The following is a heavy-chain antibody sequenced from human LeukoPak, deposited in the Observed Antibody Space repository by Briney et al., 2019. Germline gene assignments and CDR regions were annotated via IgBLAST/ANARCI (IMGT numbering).Heavy chain of an antibody. Sequence: GGSLRLSCAASGFTFSSYAMHWVRQAPGKGLEWVAVISYDGSNKYYADSVKGRFTISRDNSKNTLYLQMNSLRAEDTAVYYCARALGILTGLSCFDYWGQGTLVTVSS. CDR2: ISYDGSNK. D-gene: IGHD3-9*01. J-gene: IGHJ4*02. CDR1: GFTFSSYA. V-gene: IGHV3-30-3*01. CDR3: ARALGILTGLSCFDY.